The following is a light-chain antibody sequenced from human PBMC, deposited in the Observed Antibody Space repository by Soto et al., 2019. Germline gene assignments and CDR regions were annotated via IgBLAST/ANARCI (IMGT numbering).Light chain of an antibody. Sequence: QSALTQPASVSGSPGQSITISCTGTSSDVRGYNYVSWYQQHPGKAPKLMIYDVTNRPSGVSNRFSGSKSGNTASLTISGLQDEDEADYYCTSFTSITTYVFGTGTKLTVL. V-gene: IGLV2-14*03. CDR2: DVT. J-gene: IGLJ1*01. CDR1: SSDVRGYNY. CDR3: TSFTSITTYV.